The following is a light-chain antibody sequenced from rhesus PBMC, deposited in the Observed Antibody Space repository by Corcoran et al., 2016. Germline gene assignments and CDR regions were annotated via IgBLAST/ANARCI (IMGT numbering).Light chain of an antibody. CDR1: PGITNI. Sequence: DIQMTQSPSSLFASVGDRVTITCRASPGITNILAWYQQKPGETPNLLIYEASSLQGRIPSRFSGSGSGTEFTLTINSLQPEDFATYYCQHYYKIPYSFGQGTKVEIK. J-gene: IGKJ2*01. V-gene: IGKV1-21*01. CDR2: EAS. CDR3: QHYYKIPYS.